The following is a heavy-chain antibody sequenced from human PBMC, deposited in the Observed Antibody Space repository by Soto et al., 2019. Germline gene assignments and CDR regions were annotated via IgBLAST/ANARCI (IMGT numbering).Heavy chain of an antibody. V-gene: IGHV4-61*01. J-gene: IGHJ6*02. D-gene: IGHD5-18*01. CDR1: GGSVSSGSYY. CDR3: ARARGARGYSYCNGYYYYGMDV. CDR2: IYYSGST. Sequence: SETLSLTCTVSGGSVSSGSYYWSWIRQPPGKGPEWIGYIYYSGSTNYNPSLKSRVTISVDTSKNQFSLKLSSVTAADTAVYYCARARGARGYSYCNGYYYYGMDVWGQGTTVTVSS.